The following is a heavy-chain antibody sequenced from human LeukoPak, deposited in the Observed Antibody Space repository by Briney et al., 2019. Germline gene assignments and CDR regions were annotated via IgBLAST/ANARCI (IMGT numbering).Heavy chain of an antibody. V-gene: IGHV4-39*07. CDR1: GGSISSSSYY. CDR3: ARAGYSSSWYLSPNYNWFDP. J-gene: IGHJ5*02. Sequence: PSETLSLTCTVSGGSISSSSYYWGWIRQPPGKGLEWIGSIYYSGSTYYNPSLKSRVTISVDTSKNQFSLKLSSVTAADTAVYYCARAGYSSSWYLSPNYNWFDPWGQGTLVTVSS. D-gene: IGHD6-13*01. CDR2: IYYSGST.